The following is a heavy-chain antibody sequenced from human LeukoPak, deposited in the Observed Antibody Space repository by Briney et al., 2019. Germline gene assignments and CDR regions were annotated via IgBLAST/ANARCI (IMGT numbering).Heavy chain of an antibody. CDR1: GFTFSDYY. D-gene: IGHD3-22*01. Sequence: GGSLRLSCAASGFTFSDYYMSWIRQAPGKGLEWVSYISSSGSTIYYADSVKGRFTISRDNAKNSLYLQMNSLRAEDTAVYYCARERRTMGGRGYYDSSGYACYWSQGTLVTVSS. CDR3: ARERRTMGGRGYYDSSGYACY. V-gene: IGHV3-11*04. CDR2: ISSSGSTI. J-gene: IGHJ4*02.